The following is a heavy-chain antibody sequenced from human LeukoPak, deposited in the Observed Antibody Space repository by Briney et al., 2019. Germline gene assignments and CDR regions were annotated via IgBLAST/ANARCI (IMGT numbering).Heavy chain of an antibody. CDR1: GGTFSSYA. CDR2: INPNSGGT. V-gene: IGHV1-2*06. J-gene: IGHJ4*02. CDR3: ARVRGIHYYFDY. Sequence: ASVKVSCKASGGTFSSYAISWVRQAPGQGLEWMGRINPNSGGTNYAQKFQGRVTMTRDTSISTAYMELSRLRSDDTAVYYCARVRGIHYYFDYWGQGTLVTVSS.